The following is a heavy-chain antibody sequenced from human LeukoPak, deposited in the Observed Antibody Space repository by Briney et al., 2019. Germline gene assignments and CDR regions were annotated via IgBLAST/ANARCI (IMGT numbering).Heavy chain of an antibody. D-gene: IGHD2-21*01. V-gene: IGHV3-23*01. CDR1: EFTFNNYA. CDR2: ISGRGGIT. Sequence: GGSLRLSCAASEFTFNNYAVSWVRQAPGQGLEWVSTISGRGGITYYADSVKGRFTTSRDNSKHTVFLQMNSLRVDDTAVYYCAKALRETHRPVYSYYYMDVWGKGTTVTVSS. CDR3: AKALRETHRPVYSYYYMDV. J-gene: IGHJ6*03.